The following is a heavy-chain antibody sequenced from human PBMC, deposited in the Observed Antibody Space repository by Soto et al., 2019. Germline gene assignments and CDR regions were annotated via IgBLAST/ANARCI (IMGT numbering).Heavy chain of an antibody. J-gene: IGHJ1*01. CDR1: GGSISSSGYY. CDR2: IYYSGST. Sequence: QLQLQESGPGLVKPSETLSLTCTVSGGSISSSGYYWGWIRQPPGKGLEWIGSIYYSGSTYYNPSLKSRVTISVDTSKNQFSLKLSSVTAADTAVYYFARHSLGYCSGGSCYPEFQHWGQGTLVTVSS. V-gene: IGHV4-39*01. D-gene: IGHD2-15*01. CDR3: ARHSLGYCSGGSCYPEFQH.